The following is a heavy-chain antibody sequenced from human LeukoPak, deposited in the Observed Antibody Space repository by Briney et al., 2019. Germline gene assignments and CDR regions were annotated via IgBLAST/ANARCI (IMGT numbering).Heavy chain of an antibody. CDR1: GGSFSGYY. D-gene: IGHD4-11*01. CDR2: VNHSGST. Sequence: SETLSLTCAVYGGSFSGYYWSWIRQPPGKGLEWIGEVNHSGSTNYNPSLKNRVTISVDTSKNQFSLKLSSVTAADTAVYYCARDETRGYYYYYMDVWGKGTTVTVSS. CDR3: ARDETRGYYYYYMDV. V-gene: IGHV4-34*01. J-gene: IGHJ6*03.